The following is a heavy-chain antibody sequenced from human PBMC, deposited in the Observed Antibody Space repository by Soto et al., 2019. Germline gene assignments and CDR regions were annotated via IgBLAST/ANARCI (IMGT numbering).Heavy chain of an antibody. CDR2: IIPIFGTA. J-gene: IGHJ4*02. CDR1: GGTFSSYA. CDR3: EESGTTAILSL. D-gene: IGHD5-18*01. Sequence: GASVKVSCKASGGTFSSYAISWVRQAPGQGPEWMGGIIPIFGTANYAQKFQGRVTITADESTSTAYMELSSLRSEDTAVYYCEESGTTAILSLWGQGTLVTVSS. V-gene: IGHV1-69*13.